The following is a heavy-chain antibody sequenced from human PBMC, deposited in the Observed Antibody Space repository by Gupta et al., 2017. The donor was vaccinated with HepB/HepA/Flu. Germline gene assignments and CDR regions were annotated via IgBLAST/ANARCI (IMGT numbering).Heavy chain of an antibody. CDR1: GFTFSNAW. CDR3: TARIAVADDAAVDY. D-gene: IGHD6-19*01. CDR2: IKSKTDGGTT. Sequence: EVQLVESGGGLVKPGGSLRLSCAASGFTFSNAWMSWVRQAPGKGLEWVGRIKSKTDGGTTDYAAPVKGRFTISRDDSKNTLYLQMNSLKTEDTAVYYCTARIAVADDAAVDYWGQGTLVTVSS. J-gene: IGHJ4*02. V-gene: IGHV3-15*01.